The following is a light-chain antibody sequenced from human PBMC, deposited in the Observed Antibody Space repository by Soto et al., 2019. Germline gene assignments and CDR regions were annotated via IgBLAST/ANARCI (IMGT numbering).Light chain of an antibody. Sequence: DIQMTQSPSALSASVGDRVTITCQASQDISNYLNWYQQILGKAPKLLIYDASNLETGVPSRFSGSGSGTDFTFTSRNLQPEDIATYYCQQYSHLITFGQGTRLEIK. CDR1: QDISNY. V-gene: IGKV1-33*01. CDR3: QQYSHLIT. J-gene: IGKJ5*01. CDR2: DAS.